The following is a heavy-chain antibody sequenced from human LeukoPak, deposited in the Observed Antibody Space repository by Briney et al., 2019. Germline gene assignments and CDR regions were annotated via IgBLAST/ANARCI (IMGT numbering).Heavy chain of an antibody. J-gene: IGHJ4*02. D-gene: IGHD3-22*01. CDR2: ISAYNGNT. CDR3: ARAGYDSSGYYPPWYFDY. V-gene: IGHV1-18*01. CDR1: GYTFTSYG. Sequence: GASVKVSCKASGYTFTSYGISWVRQAPGQGLEWMGWISAYNGNTNYAQKLQGRVTMTTDTSTSTAYMELRSLRSDDTAVYYCARAGYDSSGYYPPWYFDYWGQGTLVTVSS.